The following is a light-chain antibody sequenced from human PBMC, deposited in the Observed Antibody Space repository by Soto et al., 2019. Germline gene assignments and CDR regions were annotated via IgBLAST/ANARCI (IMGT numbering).Light chain of an antibody. CDR1: SGDIGGYNA. CDR2: EVT. CDR3: NSLRVSQLYV. Sequence: QSVLTQPASVSGSPGQTITISCTGTSGDIGGYNAVSWYQHHPGKAPKLIIYEVTHRPSGVSDRFSASKSGNTASLTISGLQAEDEADYYCNSLRVSQLYVFGTGTKVTV. V-gene: IGLV2-14*01. J-gene: IGLJ1*01.